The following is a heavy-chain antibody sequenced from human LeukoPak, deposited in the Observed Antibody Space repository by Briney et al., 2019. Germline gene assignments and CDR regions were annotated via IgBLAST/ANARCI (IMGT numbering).Heavy chain of an antibody. CDR2: ITNSGTM. V-gene: IGHV3-11*04. CDR3: ARAKEFDY. J-gene: IGHJ4*02. CDR1: GFTFRDYY. Sequence: PGGSLRLSCAASGFTFRDYYMSWIRQAPGKGLEWISYITNSGTMFYADSVKGRFTVSRDDAKNSLYLQMNSLRAEDTAVYYCARAKEFDYWGQGTLVTVSP.